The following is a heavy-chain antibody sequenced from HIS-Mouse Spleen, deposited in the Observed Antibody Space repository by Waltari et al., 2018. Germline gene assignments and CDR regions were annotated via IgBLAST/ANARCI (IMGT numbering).Heavy chain of an antibody. CDR2: IYYSGST. CDR1: GGSISSSSYY. CDR3: AREIPYSSSWYDWYFDL. Sequence: QLQLQESGPGLVKPSETLSLTCTVPGGSISSSSYYWCWIRQPPGTGLEWIGRIYYSGSTYYNPSLKSRVTISVDTSKNQFSLKLSSVTAADTAVYYCAREIPYSSSWYDWYFDLWGRGTLVTVSS. J-gene: IGHJ2*01. V-gene: IGHV4-39*07. D-gene: IGHD6-13*01.